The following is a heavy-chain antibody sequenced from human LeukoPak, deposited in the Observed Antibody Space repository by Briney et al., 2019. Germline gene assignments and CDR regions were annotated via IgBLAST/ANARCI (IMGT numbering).Heavy chain of an antibody. Sequence: ASVKVSCKASGYTFTDYYMHWLRQAPGKGLEWMGGFDPEDGETIYAQKFQGRVTMTEDTSTDTAHMELSSLRSEDTAVYYCATGLEADAFDIWGQGTMVTVSS. J-gene: IGHJ3*02. V-gene: IGHV1-24*01. D-gene: IGHD1-1*01. CDR3: ATGLEADAFDI. CDR1: GYTFTDYY. CDR2: FDPEDGET.